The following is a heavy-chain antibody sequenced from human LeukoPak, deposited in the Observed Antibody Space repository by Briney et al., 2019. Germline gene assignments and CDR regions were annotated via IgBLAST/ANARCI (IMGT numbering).Heavy chain of an antibody. CDR1: GFSVSSSW. D-gene: IGHD5-24*01. Sequence: GGSLRLSCAAFGFSVSSSWMHWVRQAPGKGLLWVSRISSDGTSSIYADSVKGRFTISRDNAMNTLYLQMSSLRVGDTAVYYCVRSTRDGYDWGQGTLVTVSS. V-gene: IGHV3-74*01. CDR3: VRSTRDGYD. J-gene: IGHJ4*02. CDR2: ISSDGTSS.